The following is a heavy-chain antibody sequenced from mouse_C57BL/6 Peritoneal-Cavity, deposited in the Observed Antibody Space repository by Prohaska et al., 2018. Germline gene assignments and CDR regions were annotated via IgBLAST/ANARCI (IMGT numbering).Heavy chain of an antibody. D-gene: IGHD1-1*01. CDR3: ARSITTVVPFAY. CDR2: INPNNGGT. J-gene: IGHJ3*01. Sequence: HGKSLEWIGDINPNNGGTIYNQKFKGKATLTVDKSSSTAYMELRSLTSEDTAVYYCARSITTVVPFAYWGQGTLVTVSA. V-gene: IGHV1-18*01.